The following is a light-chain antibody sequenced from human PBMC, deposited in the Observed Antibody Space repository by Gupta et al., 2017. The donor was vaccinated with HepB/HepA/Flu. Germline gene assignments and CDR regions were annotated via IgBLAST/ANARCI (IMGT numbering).Light chain of an antibody. V-gene: IGKV2-28*01. J-gene: IGKJ4*01. CDR3: MQALQTPLT. Sequence: DIEMTQSPLSRPVTPGEPASISCRSSQSLLHSNVYNYLDWYLQKPGQSPQLLIYLGSNRASGVPDRFSGSGSGTDFTLNISRVEAEDVGVYYCMQALQTPLTFGEGTKVEIK. CDR1: QSLLHSNVYNY. CDR2: LGS.